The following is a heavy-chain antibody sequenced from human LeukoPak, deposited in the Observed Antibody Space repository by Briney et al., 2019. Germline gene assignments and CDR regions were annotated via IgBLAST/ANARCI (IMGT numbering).Heavy chain of an antibody. J-gene: IGHJ4*02. D-gene: IGHD3-10*02. CDR1: GGSISNYY. V-gene: IGHV4-59*01. CDR3: ATDVRGLVPYYFDF. CDR2: IYYSGST. Sequence: PSETLSLTCAVSGGSISNYYWNWIRQPPGKGLEWIGYIYYSGSTNYNPSLKSRVTISIDTSKNQLSLQLRSVTAADTAVYYCATDVRGLVPYYFDFWGQGTLVTVSS.